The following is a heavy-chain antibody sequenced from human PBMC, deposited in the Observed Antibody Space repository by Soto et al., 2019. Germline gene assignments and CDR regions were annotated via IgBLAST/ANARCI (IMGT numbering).Heavy chain of an antibody. J-gene: IGHJ4*02. CDR2: ISAYNGNT. CDR3: ARDGVDRLRYFDPVDY. Sequence: ASVKVSCKASGYTFTSYGISWVRQAPGQGLEWMGWISAYNGNTNYAQKLQGRVTMTTDTSTSTAYMELRSLRSDDTAVYYCARDGVDRLRYFDPVDYWGQGTLVTVSS. D-gene: IGHD3-9*01. V-gene: IGHV1-18*01. CDR1: GYTFTSYG.